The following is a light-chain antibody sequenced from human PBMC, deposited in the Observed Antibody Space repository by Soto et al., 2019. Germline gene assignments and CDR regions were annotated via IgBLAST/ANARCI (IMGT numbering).Light chain of an antibody. CDR2: KAS. V-gene: IGKV1-5*03. J-gene: IGKJ1*01. Sequence: DIQLTQSPSTLSASVGDRVNITCRASQSINGWLAWYQQKPGQAPNLLIYKASTLESGVPSRFSGSGSGTECTLTVSSLQPDDFATYYCHQYHNFPRTFGQGTKVDIK. CDR3: HQYHNFPRT. CDR1: QSINGW.